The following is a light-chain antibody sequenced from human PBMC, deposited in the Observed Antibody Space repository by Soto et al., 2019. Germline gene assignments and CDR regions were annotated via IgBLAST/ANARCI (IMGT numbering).Light chain of an antibody. CDR1: SSDVGGYNY. J-gene: IGLJ2*01. Sequence: QSVLTQPPSASGSPGQAVTISCTGTSSDVGGYNYVYWYQQHPGKAPKLMIYEDSKRPSGVPDRFSGSKSGNTASLTVSGLQAEDEADYYCSSYAGSNNLVFGGGTKLTVL. CDR3: SSYAGSNNLV. V-gene: IGLV2-8*01. CDR2: EDS.